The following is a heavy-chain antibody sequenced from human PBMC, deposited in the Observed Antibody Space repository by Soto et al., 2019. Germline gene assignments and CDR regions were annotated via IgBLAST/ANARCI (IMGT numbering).Heavy chain of an antibody. CDR3: ARQGGVSSDGLYYFDS. J-gene: IGHJ4*02. CDR2: IYYSGST. CDR1: GDATTSDNY. Sequence: PSDTVSLTCTVSGDATTSDNYWTWTRQPPGKGLEWLGHIYYSGSTDYNPSLKSRLAISIDTSKNQFSLKLSSVTAADTAVYFCARQGGVSSDGLYYFDSWGQGTPVTVSS. D-gene: IGHD3-10*01. V-gene: IGHV4-30-4*02.